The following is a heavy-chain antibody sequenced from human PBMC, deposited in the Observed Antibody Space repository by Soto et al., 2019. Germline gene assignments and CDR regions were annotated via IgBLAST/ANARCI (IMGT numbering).Heavy chain of an antibody. CDR2: INHSGST. Sequence: QVQLQQWGAGLLKPSETLSLTCAVYGGSFSGYYWSWIRQPPGKGLEWIGEINHSGSTNYNPSLKRRVTISVDTSKNQFSLKLSSVTAADTAVYYCARLLGDDKCSSTSCYRDYWGQGTLVTVSS. CDR1: GGSFSGYY. J-gene: IGHJ4*02. CDR3: ARLLGDDKCSSTSCYRDY. V-gene: IGHV4-34*01. D-gene: IGHD2-2*01.